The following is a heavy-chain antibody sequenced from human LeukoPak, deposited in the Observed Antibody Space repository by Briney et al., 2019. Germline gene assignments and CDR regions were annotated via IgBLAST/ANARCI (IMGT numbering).Heavy chain of an antibody. CDR1: GGTFSSYA. V-gene: IGHV1-69*13. D-gene: IGHD3-10*01. J-gene: IGHJ6*02. CDR3: ASPGVPPHYYYYYGMDV. CDR2: IIPIFGTA. Sequence: SVKVSCKASGGTFSSYAISWVRQAPGQGLEWMGGIIPIFGTANYAQKFQGRVTITADESTSTAYMELSSLRSEDAAVYYCASPGVPPHYYYYYGMDVWGQGTTVTVSS.